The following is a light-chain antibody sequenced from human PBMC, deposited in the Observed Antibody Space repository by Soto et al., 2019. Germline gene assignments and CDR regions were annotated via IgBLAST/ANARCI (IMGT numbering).Light chain of an antibody. J-gene: IGKJ2*01. Sequence: EGVLTQSPGTLSLSPGERVTLSCRASQSISSRYVAWYQQKPGQAPRPLIYAASSRAAGIPDRFSGSGSGTDFTLTISRLEAEDSAVYYCQQHGTPFYTFAQGTKLEIK. CDR3: QQHGTPFYT. CDR1: QSISSRY. V-gene: IGKV3-20*01. CDR2: AAS.